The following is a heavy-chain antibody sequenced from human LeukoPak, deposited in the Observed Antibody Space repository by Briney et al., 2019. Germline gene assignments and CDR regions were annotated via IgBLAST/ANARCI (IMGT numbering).Heavy chain of an antibody. V-gene: IGHV3-7*01. Sequence: PGGSLRLSCAASGFTFSSYWMSWVRQAPGKGLEWVANIKQDGSEKYYVDSVKGRFTISRDNAKNSLYLQMNSLRAEDTAVYYCARDVVEEQLVEFDYWGQGTLVTVSS. CDR3: ARDVVEEQLVEFDY. CDR1: GFTFSSYW. CDR2: IKQDGSEK. J-gene: IGHJ4*02. D-gene: IGHD6-6*01.